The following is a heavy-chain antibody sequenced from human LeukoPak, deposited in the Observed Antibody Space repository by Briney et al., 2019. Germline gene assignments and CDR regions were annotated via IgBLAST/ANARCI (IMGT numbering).Heavy chain of an antibody. D-gene: IGHD3-10*01. CDR1: GGTFSSYA. CDR2: IIPILGIA. Sequence: SVKVSCKASGGTFSSYAISRVRQTPGQGLEWMGRIIPILGIANYAQKFQGRVTITADKSTSTAYMELSSLRSEDTAVYYCARVPYGSGSYRPFDYWGQGTLVTVSS. V-gene: IGHV1-69*04. J-gene: IGHJ4*02. CDR3: ARVPYGSGSYRPFDY.